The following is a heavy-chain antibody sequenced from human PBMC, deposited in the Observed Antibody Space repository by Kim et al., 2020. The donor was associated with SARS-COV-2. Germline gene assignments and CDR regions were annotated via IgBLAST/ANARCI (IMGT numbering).Heavy chain of an antibody. CDR2: ISGDGGST. CDR1: GFTFDDYA. Sequence: GGSLRLSCAASGFTFDDYAMHWVRQAPGKGLEWVSLISGDGGSTYYADSVKGRFTISRDNSKNSLYLQMNSLRTEDTALYYCAKDRHYYGSGSYFDAFDIWGQGTMVTVSS. J-gene: IGHJ3*02. CDR3: AKDRHYYGSGSYFDAFDI. D-gene: IGHD3-10*01. V-gene: IGHV3-43*02.